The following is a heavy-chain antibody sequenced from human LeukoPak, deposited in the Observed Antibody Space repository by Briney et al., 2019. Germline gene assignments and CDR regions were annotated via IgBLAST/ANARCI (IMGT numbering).Heavy chain of an antibody. V-gene: IGHV3-23*01. CDR2: MSSSGSST. J-gene: IGHJ3*02. CDR3: GRVGGRSKAAKGDAFDI. Sequence: GGSLRLSCVASGFTFSTYAMSWVRQARGKGLEWDSVMSSSGSSTYYADSVKGRFTISRDNSKNTLYLQMNSLRAEDTAVYYCGRVGGRSKAAKGDAFDIWGQGTMVTVSS. CDR1: GFTFSTYA. D-gene: IGHD6-6*01.